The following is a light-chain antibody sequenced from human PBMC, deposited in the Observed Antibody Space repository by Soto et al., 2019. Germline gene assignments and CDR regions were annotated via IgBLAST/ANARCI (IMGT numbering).Light chain of an antibody. J-gene: IGKJ3*01. CDR3: QKYHSAPLT. V-gene: IGKV1-27*01. Sequence: DIQMTQSPSTLSASVGDRVTITCRASQSIDRWLACYQQKPGKVPKLLIYAASTLQSGVPSRFSGSGSGTDFTLTISSLQPEDVATYYCQKYHSAPLTFGPGTKVDIK. CDR1: QSIDRW. CDR2: AAS.